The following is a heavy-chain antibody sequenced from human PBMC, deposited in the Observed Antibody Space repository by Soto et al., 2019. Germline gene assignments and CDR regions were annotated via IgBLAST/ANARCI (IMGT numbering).Heavy chain of an antibody. J-gene: IGHJ5*01. V-gene: IGHV4-4*02. Sequence: PSETLSLTCTLSGGSVRAPDWWNWVRQSPDKGLEWIAEVHISGHSNYNPSLRSRVSVSIDSSKNQFYLNLNSVTAADTAIYYCARVRQGCSANNCYFDPWGQGTKVTV. CDR1: GGSVRAPDW. CDR2: VHISGHS. D-gene: IGHD1-1*01. CDR3: ARVRQGCSANNCYFDP.